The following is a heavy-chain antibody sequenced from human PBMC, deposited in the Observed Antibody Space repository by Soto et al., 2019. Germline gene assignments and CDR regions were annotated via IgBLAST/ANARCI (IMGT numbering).Heavy chain of an antibody. CDR2: IWYDGSTR. J-gene: IGHJ6*03. CDR3: ARGTGNYYYYMDV. CDR1: EFTFSSYG. V-gene: IGHV3-33*01. Sequence: RLSCAASEFTFSSYGMHWVRQAPGKGLEWVAVIWYDGSTRYYADSVQGRFTISRDNSKNTLYLQMNSLRAEDTAVYYCARGTGNYYYYMDVWGTGTTVTVSS. D-gene: IGHD2-2*01.